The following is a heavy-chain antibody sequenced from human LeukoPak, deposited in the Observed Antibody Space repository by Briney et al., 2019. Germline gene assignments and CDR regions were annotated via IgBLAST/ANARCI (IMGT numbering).Heavy chain of an antibody. CDR3: AKSTFGGVTDY. CDR2: ISGSGGST. CDR1: GLTFSTYW. J-gene: IGHJ4*02. D-gene: IGHD3-16*01. Sequence: GGSLRLSCAASGLTFSTYWMHWVRQAPGKGLVWVSAISGSGGSTYYADSVKGRFTISRDNSKNALYLQMNSLRAEDTAVYYCAKSTFGGVTDYWGQGTLVTVSS. V-gene: IGHV3-23*01.